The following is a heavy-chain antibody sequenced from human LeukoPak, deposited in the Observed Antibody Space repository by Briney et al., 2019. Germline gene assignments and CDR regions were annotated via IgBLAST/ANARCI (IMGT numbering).Heavy chain of an antibody. Sequence: SETLSLTCTVSGRSISSYYWSWIRQPPGKGLEWIGYIYYSGSTYYNPSLKSRVTISVDTSKNQFSLKLSSVTAADTAVYYCARGGYSYGRQGMDVWGQGTTVTVSS. V-gene: IGHV4-59*12. CDR3: ARGGYSYGRQGMDV. CDR1: GRSISSYY. D-gene: IGHD5-18*01. CDR2: IYYSGST. J-gene: IGHJ6*02.